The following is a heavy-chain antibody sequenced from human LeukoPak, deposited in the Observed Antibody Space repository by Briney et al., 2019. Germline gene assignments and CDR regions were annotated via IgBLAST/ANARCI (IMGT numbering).Heavy chain of an antibody. CDR3: ANSPSIAAAGTHY. D-gene: IGHD6-13*01. J-gene: IGHJ4*02. CDR2: ISYDGSNK. V-gene: IGHV3-30*18. CDR1: GFTFATYV. Sequence: PGGSLRLSCAASGFTFATYVMTWVRQAPGKGLEWVAVISYDGSNKYYADSVKGRFTISRDNSKNTLYLQMNSLRAEDTAVYYCANSPSIAAAGTHYWGQGTLVTVSS.